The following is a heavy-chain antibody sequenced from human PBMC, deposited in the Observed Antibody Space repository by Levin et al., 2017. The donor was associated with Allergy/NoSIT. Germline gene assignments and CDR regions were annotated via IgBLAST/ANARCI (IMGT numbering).Heavy chain of an antibody. CDR2: IYYSGST. D-gene: IGHD2-15*01. V-gene: IGHV4-39*01. J-gene: IGHJ5*02. CDR1: GGSISSSSYY. CDR3: AVLPYCSGGSCDSGRHWFDP. Sequence: KASETLSLTCTVSGGSISSSSYYWGWIRQPPGKGLEWIGSIYYSGSTYYNPSLKSRVTISVDTSKNQFSLKLSSVTAADTAVYYCAVLPYCSGGSCDSGRHWFDPWGQGTLVTVSS.